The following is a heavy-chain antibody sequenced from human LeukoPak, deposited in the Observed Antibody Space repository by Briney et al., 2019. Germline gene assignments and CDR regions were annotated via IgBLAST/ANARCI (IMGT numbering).Heavy chain of an antibody. CDR3: ARPPARYCGGDCFG. V-gene: IGHV3-21*01. CDR2: ISSSSSYI. J-gene: IGHJ4*02. D-gene: IGHD2-21*02. Sequence: SGGSLRLSCAASGFTFSSYSMNWVRQAPGKGLEWVSSISSSSSYIYYADSVKGRFTISRDNAKNSLYLQMNSLRAEDTAVYYCARPPARYCGGDCFGWGQGTLVTVSS. CDR1: GFTFSSYS.